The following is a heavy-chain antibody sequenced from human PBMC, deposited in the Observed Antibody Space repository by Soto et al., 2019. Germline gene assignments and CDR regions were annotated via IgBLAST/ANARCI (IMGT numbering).Heavy chain of an antibody. CDR2: INPNSGGT. Sequence: QVQLVQSGAEVKKPGASVKVSCKASGYTFTGYYRHWVRQAPGQGLEWMGWINPNSGGTNYAQKFQGWVTMTRDTSISTAYMELSRLRSDDTAVSYCARDTSRYCSGGSCNAFDIWGQGTMVTVSS. CDR3: ARDTSRYCSGGSCNAFDI. J-gene: IGHJ3*02. D-gene: IGHD2-15*01. CDR1: GYTFTGYY. V-gene: IGHV1-2*04.